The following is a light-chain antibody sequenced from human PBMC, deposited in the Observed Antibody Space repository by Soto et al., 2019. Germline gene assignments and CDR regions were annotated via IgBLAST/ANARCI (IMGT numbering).Light chain of an antibody. CDR1: QSINSE. CDR3: QQGHNWPLT. Sequence: EIVMTQSPATLSLSPGERAALYCRASQSINSEFAWDQQKPGQPPRLLLYGASTRATGVPARFTGSESGSEFTLTISVLQSEDFAVYYCQQGHNWPLTFGQGTRLEI. V-gene: IGKV3-15*01. J-gene: IGKJ2*01. CDR2: GAS.